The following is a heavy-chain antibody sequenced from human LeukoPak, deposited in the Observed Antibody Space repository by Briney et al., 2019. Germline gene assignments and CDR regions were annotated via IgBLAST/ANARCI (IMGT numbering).Heavy chain of an antibody. Sequence: PGGSLRLSCVGTGFTFSTYRMNWVRQAPGKGLEWVSSISSSSSYIYYADSVKGRITISRDNAKNSPYLQMNSLRVEDTAVYYCARDKDVYFDYWGQGTLVTVSS. J-gene: IGHJ4*02. CDR3: ARDKDVYFDY. CDR2: ISSSSSYI. V-gene: IGHV3-21*01. CDR1: GFTFSTYR.